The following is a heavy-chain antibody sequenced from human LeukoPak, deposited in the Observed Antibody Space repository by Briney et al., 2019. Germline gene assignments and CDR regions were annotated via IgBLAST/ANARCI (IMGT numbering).Heavy chain of an antibody. CDR2: ISHSGNT. CDR1: GGSLEGYY. CDR3: ARHSSGWHLDF. J-gene: IGHJ4*02. D-gene: IGHD6-19*01. V-gene: IGHV4-34*01. Sequence: SETLSLTCAVYGGSLEGYYWSWIRQPPGKDLEWIGEISHSGNTNCNPSLKSRVIMSVDTSRNQFSLNLYSVTAADTAMYYCARHSSGWHLDFWGQGTLVTVSS.